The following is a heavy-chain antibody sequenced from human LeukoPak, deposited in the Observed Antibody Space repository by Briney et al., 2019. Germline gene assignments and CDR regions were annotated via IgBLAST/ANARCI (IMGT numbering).Heavy chain of an antibody. CDR2: IYYSGST. D-gene: IGHD2-15*01. CDR3: ARTTEGYCRGRSCYSYYYYMDV. V-gene: IGHV4-59*01. CDR1: GGSISSYY. Sequence: PSETLSLTCTVSGGSISSYYWSWIRQPPGKGLERIGYIYYSGSTNYNPSLKSRVTISVDTSKNQFSLKLRSVTAADTAVYYCARTTEGYCRGRSCYSYYYYMDVWGKGTTVTVSS. J-gene: IGHJ6*03.